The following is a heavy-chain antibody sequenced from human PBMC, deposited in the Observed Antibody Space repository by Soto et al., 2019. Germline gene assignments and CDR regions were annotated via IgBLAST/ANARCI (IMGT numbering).Heavy chain of an antibody. V-gene: IGHV4-4*02. CDR2: IFHYGNT. D-gene: IGHD2-8*02. J-gene: IGHJ5*02. CDR3: ARHVGWTGPDQ. Sequence: XESLSLTCAVSGASVGSGCWWSWFRQPPGKGLEWIAEIFHYGNTNYSPSLKSRVTISVDKSQNQFSLNVYSVTAADTAVYYRARHVGWTGPDQWGQGTLVTVSS. CDR1: GASVGSGCW.